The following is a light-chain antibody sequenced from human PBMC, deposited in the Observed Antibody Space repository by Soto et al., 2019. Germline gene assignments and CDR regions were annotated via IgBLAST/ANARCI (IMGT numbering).Light chain of an antibody. CDR2: DAS. CDR1: QSIGTY. J-gene: IGKJ4*01. V-gene: IGKV3-11*01. Sequence: EIVLTQSPAALSLSPGERATLSCRASQSIGTYLVWYQQKPGQAPRLLIYDASNRATGIPVRFSGSGSVTGFTLTISSLEPEYFAVYYCQQRGSFPLTFGGGTKVDIK. CDR3: QQRGSFPLT.